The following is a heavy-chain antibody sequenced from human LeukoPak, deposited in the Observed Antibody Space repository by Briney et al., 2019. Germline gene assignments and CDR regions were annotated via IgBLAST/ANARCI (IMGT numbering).Heavy chain of an antibody. CDR2: IIPIFGTA. D-gene: IGHD3-22*01. Sequence: SVKVSRKASGGTFSSYAISWVRQAPGQGLEWMGGIIPIFGTANYAQKFQGRVTITADESTSTAYMELSSLRSEDTAVYYCARDHYDSSGCANWGQGTLVTVSS. CDR1: GGTFSSYA. CDR3: ARDHYDSSGCAN. V-gene: IGHV1-69*13. J-gene: IGHJ4*02.